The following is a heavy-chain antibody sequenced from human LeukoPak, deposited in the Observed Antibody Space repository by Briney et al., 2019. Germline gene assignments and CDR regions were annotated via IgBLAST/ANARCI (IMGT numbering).Heavy chain of an antibody. Sequence: VASVKVSCKASGYTFTGYYMHWVRQAPGQGLEWMGWINPNSGGTNYAQKFQGRVTMTRDTSISTAYMELSRLRSDDTAVYYCARDLAGYSYGASYYFDYWGQGTLVTVSS. V-gene: IGHV1-2*02. J-gene: IGHJ4*02. CDR2: INPNSGGT. CDR3: ARDLAGYSYGASYYFDY. D-gene: IGHD5-18*01. CDR1: GYTFTGYY.